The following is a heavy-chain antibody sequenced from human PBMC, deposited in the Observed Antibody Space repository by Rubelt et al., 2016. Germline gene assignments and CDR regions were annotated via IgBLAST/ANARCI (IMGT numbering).Heavy chain of an antibody. CDR3: ARGLDSTKTGAD. CDR1: GGSFNDYY. CDR2: IDHSGIT. Sequence: QVQLQQWGAGLLKPSETLSLTCAVYGGSFNDYYWSWIRRPPGKGLEWIGEIDHSGITNYNPSLKSRVTISADTSKNQFSLNLNSVTAAGTAVYDCARGLDSTKTGADWGQGTLVTVSS. D-gene: IGHD3-10*01. V-gene: IGHV4-34*01. J-gene: IGHJ4*02.